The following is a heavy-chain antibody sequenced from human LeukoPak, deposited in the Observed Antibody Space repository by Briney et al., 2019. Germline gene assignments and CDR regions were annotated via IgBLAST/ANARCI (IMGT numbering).Heavy chain of an antibody. D-gene: IGHD3-10*01. CDR3: ARAPVGPMANWFDP. CDR2: INPHSDGT. Sequence: ASVKVSCKTSGYTFTVYYMHWVRQAPGHGLEWMGWINPHSDGTNYAQKFQGRVTLTRDTSITTAYMELRGLRNDDTAVYYCARAPVGPMANWFDPWGQGTLVTVSS. V-gene: IGHV1-2*02. J-gene: IGHJ5*02. CDR1: GYTFTVYY.